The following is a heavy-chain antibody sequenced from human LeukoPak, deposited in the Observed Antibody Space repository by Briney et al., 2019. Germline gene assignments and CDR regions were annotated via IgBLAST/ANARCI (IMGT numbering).Heavy chain of an antibody. J-gene: IGHJ5*02. CDR3: AREGTSGYYLKNWFDP. Sequence: ASVKVSCKASGGTFSSYAISWVRQAPGQGLEWMGWISAYNGNTNYAQKLQGRVTMTTDTSTSAAYMELRSLRSDDTAVYYCAREGTSGYYLKNWFDPWGQGTLVTVSS. D-gene: IGHD5-12*01. CDR2: ISAYNGNT. V-gene: IGHV1-18*01. CDR1: GGTFSSYA.